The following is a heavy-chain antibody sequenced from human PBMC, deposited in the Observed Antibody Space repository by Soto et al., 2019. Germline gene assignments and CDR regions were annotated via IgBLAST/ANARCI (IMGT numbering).Heavy chain of an antibody. Sequence: GVSLGLSCAASGFTFSSYAMHWVRQAPGKGLEWVAVISYDGSNKYYADSVKGRFTISRDNSKNTLYLQMNSLRAEDTAVYYCARDLRYYGSGSYYKGDYGMDVWGQGTTVTVSS. D-gene: IGHD3-10*01. CDR2: ISYDGSNK. V-gene: IGHV3-30-3*01. CDR3: ARDLRYYGSGSYYKGDYGMDV. CDR1: GFTFSSYA. J-gene: IGHJ6*02.